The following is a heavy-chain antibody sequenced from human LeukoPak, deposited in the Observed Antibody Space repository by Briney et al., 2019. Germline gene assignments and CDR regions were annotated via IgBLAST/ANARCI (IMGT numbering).Heavy chain of an antibody. CDR1: GYRFISNY. V-gene: IGHV1-2*02. CDR2: MHPGNGNT. CDR3: AGEGSYCVGGDCYSFDF. D-gene: IGHD2-21*02. J-gene: IGHJ4*02. Sequence: ASVEVSCKASGYRFISNYIQWVRQAPGLGPEWMGWMHPGNGNTRYAEKFQGRVTMTRDTSINTAYMDLSSLRSDDAAVYYCAGEGSYCVGGDCYSFDFWGQGTLITVSS.